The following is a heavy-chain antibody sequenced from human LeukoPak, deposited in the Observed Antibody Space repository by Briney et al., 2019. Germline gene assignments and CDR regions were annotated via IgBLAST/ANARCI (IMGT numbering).Heavy chain of an antibody. CDR1: GYTFTSYY. D-gene: IGHD3-10*01. Sequence: ASVKVSCKASGYTFTSYYVHWVRQAPGQGLEWLGIINPSGDSTYYARKFQGRVTMTRDTSTSTVYMELISLRSEDTAMYYCARDSYGSGNYYKAFDIWGQGTMVTVSS. V-gene: IGHV1-46*01. J-gene: IGHJ3*02. CDR3: ARDSYGSGNYYKAFDI. CDR2: INPSGDST.